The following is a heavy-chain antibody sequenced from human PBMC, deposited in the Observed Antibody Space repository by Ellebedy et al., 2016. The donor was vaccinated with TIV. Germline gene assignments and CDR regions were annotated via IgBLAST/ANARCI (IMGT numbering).Heavy chain of an antibody. CDR3: ARASAVLDY. CDR1: GFTFSSHD. V-gene: IGHV3-13*01. Sequence: PGGSLRLSCAASGFTFSSHDMHWVRQGTGKGLEWVSAIGSSGDTSYSGSVKGRFTISRENGKNSVYLQMNSLRAEDTAVYYCARASAVLDYWGQGTLVTVSS. CDR2: IGSSGDT. J-gene: IGHJ4*02. D-gene: IGHD2-21*02.